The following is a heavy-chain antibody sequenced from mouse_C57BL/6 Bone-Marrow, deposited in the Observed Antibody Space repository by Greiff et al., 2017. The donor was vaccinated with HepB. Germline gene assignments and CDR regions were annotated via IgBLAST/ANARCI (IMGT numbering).Heavy chain of an antibody. CDR3: TMPSTVVAHYYAMDY. J-gene: IGHJ4*01. CDR2: IDPETGGT. V-gene: IGHV1-15*01. CDR1: GYTFTDYE. Sequence: QVQLQQSGAELVRPGASVTLSCKASGYTFTDYEMHWVKQTPVHGLEWIGAIDPETGGTAYNQKFKGKAILTADKSSSTAYMELRSLTSEDSAVYYCTMPSTVVAHYYAMDYWGQGTSVTVSS. D-gene: IGHD1-1*01.